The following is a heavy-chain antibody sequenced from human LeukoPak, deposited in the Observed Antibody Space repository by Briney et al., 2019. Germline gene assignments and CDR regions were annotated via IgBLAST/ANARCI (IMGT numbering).Heavy chain of an antibody. V-gene: IGHV3-7*01. CDR2: INKDGSEK. CDR1: GFTFRSYW. D-gene: IGHD3-22*01. J-gene: IGHJ4*02. Sequence: GGSLRLSCAASGFTFRSYWMSWVRQAPGKGLEWVANINKDGSEKYYVDSVKGRFTISRDKAKNSLYLQMNSLRAEDTAVYYCARRWGYYDSSAYYDYWGQGTLVTVSS. CDR3: ARRWGYYDSSAYYDY.